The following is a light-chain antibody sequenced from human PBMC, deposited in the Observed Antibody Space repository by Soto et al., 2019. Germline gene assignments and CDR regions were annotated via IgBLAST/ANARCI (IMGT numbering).Light chain of an antibody. Sequence: EIVLTQSPATLSFSPGERATLSCRASQSVSSYLAWYQQKPGQAPRLLIYDASNRATGIPARFSGSGSGTDFTLTISSLEPEDFAVYYYQQRSNWPPLTFGGGTKVEIK. CDR1: QSVSSY. CDR2: DAS. J-gene: IGKJ4*01. V-gene: IGKV3-11*01. CDR3: QQRSNWPPLT.